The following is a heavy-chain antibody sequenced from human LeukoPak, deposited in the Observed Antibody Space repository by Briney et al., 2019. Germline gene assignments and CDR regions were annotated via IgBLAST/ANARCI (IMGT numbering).Heavy chain of an antibody. CDR3: ARDAPIVATVFDY. D-gene: IGHD5-12*01. J-gene: IGHJ4*02. V-gene: IGHV3-48*04. Sequence: PGGSLRLSCAASGFTFSGYSMNWVRQAPGKGLEWISYISSSGATTYYADSVKGRFSISRDNAKMSLYLQMNSLRAEDTAVYYCARDAPIVATVFDYWGQGTLVTVSS. CDR1: GFTFSGYS. CDR2: ISSSGATT.